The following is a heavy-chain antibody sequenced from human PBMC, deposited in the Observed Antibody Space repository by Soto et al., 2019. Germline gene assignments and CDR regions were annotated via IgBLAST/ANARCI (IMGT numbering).Heavy chain of an antibody. CDR1: GYNFTSFG. J-gene: IGHJ4*02. V-gene: IGHV1-18*01. CDR2: ISPESDKA. CDR3: TRDLFFISRSTVTTDAY. D-gene: IGHD4-17*01. Sequence: VQLVQSGAEVKKPGASVRVSCKASGYNFTSFGLSWVRQAPGQGPEWMGWISPESDKATYAHKFKGRITMTTDTSTTTAYMDLRSLRSDDTAFYYCTRDLFFISRSTVTTDAYLGQGTLVSVS.